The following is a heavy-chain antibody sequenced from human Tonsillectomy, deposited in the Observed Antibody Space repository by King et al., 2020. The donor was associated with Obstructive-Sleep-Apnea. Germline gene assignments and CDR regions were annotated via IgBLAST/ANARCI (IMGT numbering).Heavy chain of an antibody. CDR1: GGSISSYY. CDR3: ARDVVVVTAIGPHNWFDP. Sequence: QLQESGPGLVKPSETLSLTCTVSGGSISSYYWSWIRQPPGKGLEWIGYIYYSGSTNYNPSLKSRVTISVDTSKNQFSLKLSSVTAADTAVYYCARDVVVVTAIGPHNWFDPWGQGTLVTVSS. V-gene: IGHV4-59*01. J-gene: IGHJ5*02. D-gene: IGHD2-21*02. CDR2: IYYSGST.